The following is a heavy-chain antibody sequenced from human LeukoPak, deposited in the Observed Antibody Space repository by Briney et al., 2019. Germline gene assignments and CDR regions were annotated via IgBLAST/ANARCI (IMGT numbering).Heavy chain of an antibody. CDR2: INPSAGST. Sequence: AAVNLSCKASGYTFTSYYMHWVRQPPGQGLEWMGIINPSAGSTSYAQKFQGRVTMTRDTSTSTVYMELSSLRSEDTAVYYCARGGLQLLAPLDYWGQGTMVTVSS. D-gene: IGHD5-18*01. V-gene: IGHV1-46*01. J-gene: IGHJ4*02. CDR1: GYTFTSYY. CDR3: ARGGLQLLAPLDY.